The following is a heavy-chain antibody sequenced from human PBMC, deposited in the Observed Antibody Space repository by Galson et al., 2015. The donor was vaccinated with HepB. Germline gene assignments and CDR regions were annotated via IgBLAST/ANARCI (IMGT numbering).Heavy chain of an antibody. CDR3: TREGFYYDSSGYYYTVDAFDI. V-gene: IGHV3-49*03. D-gene: IGHD3-22*01. J-gene: IGHJ3*02. CDR1: GFTFGDYA. CDR2: IRSKAYGGTT. Sequence: SLRLSCAASGFTFGDYAMSWFRQAPGKGLEWVGFIRSKAYGGTTEYAASVKGRFTISRDDSKSIAYLQMNSLKTEDTAVYYCTREGFYYDSSGYYYTVDAFDIWGQGTMVTVSS.